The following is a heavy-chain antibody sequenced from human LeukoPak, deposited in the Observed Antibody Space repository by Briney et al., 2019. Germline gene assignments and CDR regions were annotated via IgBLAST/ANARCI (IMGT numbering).Heavy chain of an antibody. J-gene: IGHJ4*02. CDR1: VDSISSSNW. D-gene: IGHD5-18*01. CDR3: ARPAPGGTAMIRFDY. CDR2: IYDSGST. Sequence: PSGALSLTCAVSVDSISSSNWWTWVRQPPGKGLEWIGEIYDSGSTNYNPSLKSRVTMSLNKSKSQFSLKLSSLTAADTAVYYCARPAPGGTAMIRFDYWGQGTLVTVSS. V-gene: IGHV4-4*02.